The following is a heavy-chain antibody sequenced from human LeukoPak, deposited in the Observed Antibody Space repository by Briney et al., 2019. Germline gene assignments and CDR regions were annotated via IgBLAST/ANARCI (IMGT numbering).Heavy chain of an antibody. J-gene: IGHJ4*02. Sequence: AAVTVSCTSAGYSFSNYGFDWVRQAPGQGLGLMGMINAYNRNAHYAQTFPGNVTITTDTSTTTTTMELQNTRSQVTAVIYCAIDPSAYYSDFSGYANYWGQGTVVIVTS. V-gene: IGHV1-18*01. CDR2: INAYNRNA. D-gene: IGHD3-22*01. CDR3: AIDPSAYYSDFSGYANY. CDR1: GYSFSNYG.